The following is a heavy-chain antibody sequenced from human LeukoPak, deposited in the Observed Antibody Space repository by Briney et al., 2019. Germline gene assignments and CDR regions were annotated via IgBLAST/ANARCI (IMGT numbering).Heavy chain of an antibody. CDR2: ISYDGSNK. J-gene: IGHJ4*01. D-gene: IGHD5-24*01. CDR1: GFTFSSYA. V-gene: IGHV3-30-3*01. CDR3: AREAQDE. Sequence: GGSLRLSCAASGFTFSSYAMHWVRQAPGKGLEWVAVISYDGSNKYYADSVKGRFTISRDNSKNTLYLQMNSLRAEDTAVYYCAREAQDEWGQGPLVTVSS.